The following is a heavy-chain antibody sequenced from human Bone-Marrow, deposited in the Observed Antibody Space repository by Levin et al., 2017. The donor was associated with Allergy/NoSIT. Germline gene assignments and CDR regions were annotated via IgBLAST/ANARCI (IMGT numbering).Heavy chain of an antibody. CDR3: TRLALGGTMIVEPSGMDV. CDR1: GFTFSGSA. Sequence: PGGSLRLSCAASGFTFSGSAMHWVRQASGKGLEWVGRIRSKANSYATAYAASVKGRFTISRDDSKNTAYLQMNSLKTEDTAVYYCTRLALGGTMIVEPSGMDVWGQGTTVTVSS. D-gene: IGHD3-22*01. V-gene: IGHV3-73*01. CDR2: IRSKANSYAT. J-gene: IGHJ6*02.